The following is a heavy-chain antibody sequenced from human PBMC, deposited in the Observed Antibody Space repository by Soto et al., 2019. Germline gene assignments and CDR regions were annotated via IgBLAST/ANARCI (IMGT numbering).Heavy chain of an antibody. V-gene: IGHV4-4*07. Sequence: SETLFLTCTVSGGSISYYYWSWIRQSAGKGLEWIGRIYPSGSTNYNPSLKGRVTMSVDTSNNQFSLNLGSVTAADTAVYYCARDRTAAGPSNWFDPWGQGTLVTVSS. D-gene: IGHD6-13*01. CDR2: IYPSGST. CDR1: GGSISYYY. J-gene: IGHJ5*02. CDR3: ARDRTAAGPSNWFDP.